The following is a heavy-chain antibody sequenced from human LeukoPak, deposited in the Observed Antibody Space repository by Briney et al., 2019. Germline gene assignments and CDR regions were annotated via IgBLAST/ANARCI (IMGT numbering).Heavy chain of an antibody. CDR1: GGSISSSSYY. CDR3: ARPRYDSSGYYPYYFDY. D-gene: IGHD3-22*01. V-gene: IGHV4-39*01. Sequence: SETLSLTCTVSGGSISSSSYYWGWIRQPPGKGLEWIGSIYYSGSTYYNPSHKSRVTISVDTSKNQFSLKLSSVTAADTAVYYCARPRYDSSGYYPYYFDYWGQGTLVTVSS. J-gene: IGHJ4*02. CDR2: IYYSGST.